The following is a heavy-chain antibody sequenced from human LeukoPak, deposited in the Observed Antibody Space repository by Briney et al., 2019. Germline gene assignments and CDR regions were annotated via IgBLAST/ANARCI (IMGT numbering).Heavy chain of an antibody. D-gene: IGHD3-16*01. CDR1: GGSISSGGYY. CDR2: IYYSGST. V-gene: IGHV4-31*03. Sequence: SQTLSLTCTVSGGSISSGGYYWSWIRQHPGKGLEWIGYIYYSGSTYYNPSLKSRVTISVDTSKNQFSLKLSSVTAADTAVYYCARDRGDYVLLYYFDYWGQGTLVTVSS. J-gene: IGHJ4*02. CDR3: ARDRGDYVLLYYFDY.